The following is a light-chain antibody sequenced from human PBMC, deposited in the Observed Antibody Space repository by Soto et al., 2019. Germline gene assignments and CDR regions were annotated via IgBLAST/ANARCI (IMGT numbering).Light chain of an antibody. CDR2: EAS. CDR3: LQDYSYPLT. CDR1: QGIRID. Sequence: AIQVTQSPSSLSASVGDRVTITCRASQGIRIDLGWYQQKPGKAPKLLIYEASSLQSGVPSRFSGSGSGTDFTLTISSLQPEDFATYYCLQDYSYPLTFGGGTKVEIK. J-gene: IGKJ4*01. V-gene: IGKV1-6*01.